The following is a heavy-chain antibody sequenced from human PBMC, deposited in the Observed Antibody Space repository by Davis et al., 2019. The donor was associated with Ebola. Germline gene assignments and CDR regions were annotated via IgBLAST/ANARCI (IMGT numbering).Heavy chain of an antibody. CDR1: GYTFNLYG. CDR3: AREKALELRWDYYYYGMDV. J-gene: IGHJ6*04. V-gene: IGHV1-18*01. D-gene: IGHD1-7*01. CDR2: ISAYNGNT. Sequence: ASVKVSCKASGYTFNLYGISWVRQAPGQGLEWMGWISAYNGNTNYAQRFQGRVTMTTDTSTSTAYMELRSLRSDDTAVYYCAREKALELRWDYYYYGMDVWGKGTTVTVSS.